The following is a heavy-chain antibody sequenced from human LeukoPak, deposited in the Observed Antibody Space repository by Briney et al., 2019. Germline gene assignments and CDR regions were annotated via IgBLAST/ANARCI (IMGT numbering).Heavy chain of an antibody. V-gene: IGHV5-51*01. CDR3: ARVLAGGSRFSDY. D-gene: IGHD3-16*01. J-gene: IGHJ4*02. Sequence: GESLKISWKGFGYTFTSYWIAWVRQLPGRGLEWMGIIYPGDSDTRYSPSFQGQVTISADKSISTAYLQWSSLKTSDTAMYHCARVLAGGSRFSDYWGQGTLFTVSS. CDR1: GYTFTSYW. CDR2: IYPGDSDT.